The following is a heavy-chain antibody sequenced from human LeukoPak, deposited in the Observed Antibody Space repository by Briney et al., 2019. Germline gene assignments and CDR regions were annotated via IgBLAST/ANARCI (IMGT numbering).Heavy chain of an antibody. D-gene: IGHD1-14*01. CDR3: AREYPGSDYYGMDV. V-gene: IGHV1-2*02. J-gene: IGHJ6*02. Sequence: ASVKVSCKASGYTFTGYYMHWVRQAPGQGLEWMGWINPNSGGTNYAQKFQGRVTMTRDTSISTAYMKLSRLRSDDTAVYYCAREYPGSDYYGMDVWGQGTTVTVSS. CDR1: GYTFTGYY. CDR2: INPNSGGT.